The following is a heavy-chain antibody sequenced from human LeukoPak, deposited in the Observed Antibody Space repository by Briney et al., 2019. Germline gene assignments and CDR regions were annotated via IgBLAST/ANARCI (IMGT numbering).Heavy chain of an antibody. CDR1: GFTFSSYG. CDR3: AKDRAVRGVILNGNAFDI. J-gene: IGHJ3*02. V-gene: IGHV3-33*06. D-gene: IGHD3-10*01. Sequence: GRSLRLSCAASGFTFSSYGMHWVRQAPGKGLEWVAVIWYDGSNKYYADSVKGRFTISRDNSKNTLYLQMNSLRAEDMALYYCAKDRAVRGVILNGNAFDIWGQGTMVTVSS. CDR2: IWYDGSNK.